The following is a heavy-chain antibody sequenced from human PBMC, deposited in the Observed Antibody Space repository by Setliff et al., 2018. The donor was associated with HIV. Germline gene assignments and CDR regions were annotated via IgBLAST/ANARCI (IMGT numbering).Heavy chain of an antibody. Sequence: GGSLRLSCEASGFSFSSYTMNWVRRTPGKGLEWVSSISGPGSSSYYADSVKGRFTISRDNSKDTLFLQMNVLSAGDTAIYYCAKWHSTAWYSGYYIDNWGQGTQVTVSS. D-gene: IGHD6-19*01. CDR2: ISGPGSSS. CDR3: AKWHSTAWYSGYYIDN. J-gene: IGHJ4*02. CDR1: GFSFSSYT. V-gene: IGHV3-23*01.